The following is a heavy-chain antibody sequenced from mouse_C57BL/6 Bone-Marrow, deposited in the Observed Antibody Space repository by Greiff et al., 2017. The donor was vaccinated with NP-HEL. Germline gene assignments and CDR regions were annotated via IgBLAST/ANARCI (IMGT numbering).Heavy chain of an antibody. CDR3: ARMPPDWYFYV. CDR1: GYTFTSYW. J-gene: IGHJ1*03. V-gene: IGHV1-64*01. D-gene: IGHD6-1*01. CDR2: IHPNSGST. Sequence: VQLQQPGAELVKPGASVKLSCKASGYTFTSYWMHWVKQRPGQGLEWIGMIHPNSGSTNYNEKFKSKATLTVDKSSSTAYMQLSSLTSEDSAVYYCARMPPDWYFYVWGTGTTVTVSS.